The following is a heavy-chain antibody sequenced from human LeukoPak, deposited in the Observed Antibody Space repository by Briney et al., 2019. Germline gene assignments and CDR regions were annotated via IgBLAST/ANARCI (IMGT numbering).Heavy chain of an antibody. J-gene: IGHJ4*02. CDR1: GFTFSSYA. V-gene: IGHV3-23*01. D-gene: IGHD5-12*01. CDR3: ARLEWLRLRYFDY. Sequence: GGSLRLSCAASGFTFSSYAMSWVRQAPGKGLEWVSAISGSGGSTYYADSVKGRFTISRDNSKNTLYLQMNSLRAEDMAVYYCARLEWLRLRYFDYWGQGTLVTVSS. CDR2: ISGSGGST.